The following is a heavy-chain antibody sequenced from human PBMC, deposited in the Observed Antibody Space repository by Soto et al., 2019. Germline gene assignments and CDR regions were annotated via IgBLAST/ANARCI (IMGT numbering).Heavy chain of an antibody. Sequence: SETLSLTCSVSGDSIIRSFWGWIRQSPGKGLQYIGYISDSGVTDYDPSLKSRVTISVDTSKNQFSLKLTSVTAADTAVYYCVRGAGDFSGPDSFDIWGQGTMVTVSS. D-gene: IGHD3-10*01. J-gene: IGHJ3*02. CDR1: GDSIIRSF. V-gene: IGHV4-59*01. CDR3: VRGAGDFSGPDSFDI. CDR2: ISDSGVT.